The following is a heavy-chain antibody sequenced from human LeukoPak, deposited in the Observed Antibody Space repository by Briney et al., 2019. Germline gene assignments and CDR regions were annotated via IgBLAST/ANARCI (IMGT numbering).Heavy chain of an antibody. CDR2: IYHSGST. J-gene: IGHJ6*02. CDR3: ARDRDGMGV. CDR1: GGSITSDNW. Sequence: KPSETLSLTCAVSGGSITSDNWWTWVRQPPGKGLEWIGAIYHSGSTDYNPSLKSRVTISVDKSKNQFSLKLSSVTAADTAVYFCARDRDGMGVWGQGTTVTVSS. V-gene: IGHV4-4*02.